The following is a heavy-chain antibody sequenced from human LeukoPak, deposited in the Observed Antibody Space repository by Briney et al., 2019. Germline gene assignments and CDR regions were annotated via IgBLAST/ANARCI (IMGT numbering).Heavy chain of an antibody. CDR3: ARLIVGATAPFDI. V-gene: IGHV1-69*04. Sequence: ASVKVSCKASGGTFSSYAISWVRQAPGQGLEWMGRIIPILGIANYAQKFQGRVTITADKSTSTAYMELSSLRSEDTAVYYCARLIVGATAPFDIRGQGTMVTVSS. CDR2: IIPILGIA. CDR1: GGTFSSYA. J-gene: IGHJ3*02. D-gene: IGHD1-26*01.